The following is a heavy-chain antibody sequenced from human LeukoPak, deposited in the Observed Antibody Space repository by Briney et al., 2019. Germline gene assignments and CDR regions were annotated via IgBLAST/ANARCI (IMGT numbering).Heavy chain of an antibody. CDR1: GYPFTTYE. CDR2: VHPETGYA. J-gene: IGHJ5*02. Sequence: ASVKVSCKTSGYPFTTYEINWVRQAAGQGLGWMGWVHPETGYADYAQKFQGRVTMTSDTSISTAYMELSSLRSDDTAVYFCARGPRNDPWGQGTLVTVSS. D-gene: IGHD1-14*01. V-gene: IGHV1-8*01. CDR3: ARGPRNDP.